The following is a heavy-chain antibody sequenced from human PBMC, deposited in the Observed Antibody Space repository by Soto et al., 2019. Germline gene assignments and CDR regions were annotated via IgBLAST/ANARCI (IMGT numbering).Heavy chain of an antibody. CDR1: GFTFSSYG. V-gene: IGHV3-30-3*01. Sequence: QVQLVESGGGVVQPGRSLRLSCAASGFTFSSYGMHWVRQAPGKGLEWVAVISSDGSDKYYADSVKGRFTISRDNSKNTLYVQLNRMRAEDTALYYCARDRRYGAGLIDVWGQGTTVTVSS. D-gene: IGHD3-10*01. CDR3: ARDRRYGAGLIDV. J-gene: IGHJ6*02. CDR2: ISSDGSDK.